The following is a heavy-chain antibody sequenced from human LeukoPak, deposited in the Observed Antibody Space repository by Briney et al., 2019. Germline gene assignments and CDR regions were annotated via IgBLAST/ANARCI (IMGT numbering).Heavy chain of an antibody. J-gene: IGHJ3*02. CDR1: GYSISSDYY. CDR3: ARSDGSGLVRI. Sequence: SETLSLTCSVSGYSISSDYYWGCIRQPPGKGLEWIGFIYYSGNTYYNTSLKSRVTISLDTSKNRFSLNLNSVTAADTAVYYCARSDGSGLVRIWGQGTMVTVSS. D-gene: IGHD3-22*01. V-gene: IGHV4-38-2*02. CDR2: IYYSGNT.